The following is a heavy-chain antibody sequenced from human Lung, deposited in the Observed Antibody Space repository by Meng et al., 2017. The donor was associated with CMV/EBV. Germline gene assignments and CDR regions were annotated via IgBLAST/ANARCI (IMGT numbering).Heavy chain of an antibody. D-gene: IGHD2-15*01. CDR1: GFNFGGYR. J-gene: IGHJ4*02. V-gene: IGHV3-49*04. CDR2: IRKKTYGGTT. CDR3: ARDDSPGVD. Sequence: GESLKISCTGSGFNFGGYRMSWVRQAPGKGLEWVGFIRKKTYGGTTEYAASVKGRFTISRDDSKSIVYLQMDSLKTEDTAMYYCARDDSPGVDWGRGTLVTVSS.